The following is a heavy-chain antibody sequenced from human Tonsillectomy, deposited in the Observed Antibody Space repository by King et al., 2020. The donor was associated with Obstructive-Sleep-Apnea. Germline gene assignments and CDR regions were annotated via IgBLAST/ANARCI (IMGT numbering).Heavy chain of an antibody. J-gene: IGHJ6*02. V-gene: IGHV3-30*04. Sequence: VQLVESGGGVVQPGRSLRLSCAASGFTFSSYAMHWVRQAPGKGLEWVAVISYDGSNKYYADSVKGRFTISRDNSKNTLYLQMNSLRAEDTAVYYCARVGAGYCSGGSCYTDLREYYYYGMDVWGQGTTVTVSS. CDR3: ARVGAGYCSGGSCYTDLREYYYYGMDV. CDR2: ISYDGSNK. D-gene: IGHD2-15*01. CDR1: GFTFSSYA.